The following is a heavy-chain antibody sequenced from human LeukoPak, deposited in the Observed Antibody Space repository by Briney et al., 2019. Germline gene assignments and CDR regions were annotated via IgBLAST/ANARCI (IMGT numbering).Heavy chain of an antibody. CDR2: ISSSSYI. CDR1: GFTFSTYS. Sequence: PGGSLRLSCAASGFTFSTYSMNWVRQAPGKGLEWVSSISSSSYIYYYADSVKGRFTISRDNAKNSLYLQMNSLRAEDTAVYYCARFRRLDYGDPNYFDFWGQGTLVTVSS. J-gene: IGHJ4*02. CDR3: ARFRRLDYGDPNYFDF. V-gene: IGHV3-21*01. D-gene: IGHD4-17*01.